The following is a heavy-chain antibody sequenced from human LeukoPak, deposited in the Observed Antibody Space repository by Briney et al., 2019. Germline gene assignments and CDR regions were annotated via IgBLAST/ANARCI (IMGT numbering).Heavy chain of an antibody. CDR3: ARTRGQLGGQGRFDP. CDR2: IYYSGTT. V-gene: IGHV4-59*01. CDR1: GGSISNYY. J-gene: IGHJ5*02. Sequence: PSETLSLTCTVSGGSISNYYWSWIRQPPGKGLEWIGYIYYSGTTNYNPSLKSRVTISVDTSKDQFSLKLTSVTAADTAVYYCARTRGQLGGQGRFDPWGQGTLVTVSS. D-gene: IGHD6-6*01.